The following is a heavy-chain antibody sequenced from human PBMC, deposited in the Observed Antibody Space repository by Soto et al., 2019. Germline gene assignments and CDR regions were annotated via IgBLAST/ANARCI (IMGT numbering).Heavy chain of an antibody. Sequence: QQSQTLSLTCAASGFTFSSYAMHWVRQAPGKGLEWGAVISYDGSKKYYADSVKARFAISRDNCKNTLYQQMNSMRAEDTAVYDCEREQRVQHFRNSVGNYYDGLDVWGQGTMVTVSS. V-gene: IGHV3-30*09. D-gene: IGHD3-3*02. J-gene: IGHJ6*02. CDR3: EREQRVQHFRNSVGNYYDGLDV. CDR1: GFTFSSYA. CDR2: ISYDGSKK.